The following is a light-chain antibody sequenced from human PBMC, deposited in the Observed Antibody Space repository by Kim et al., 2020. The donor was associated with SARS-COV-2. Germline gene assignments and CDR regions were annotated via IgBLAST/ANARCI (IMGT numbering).Light chain of an antibody. CDR1: SLRSYY. CDR3: NSRDSSGNQV. J-gene: IGLJ3*02. CDR2: GKN. V-gene: IGLV3-19*01. Sequence: SSELTQDPAVSVALGQTVRITCPGDSLRSYYASWYQQKPGQAPVLVIYGKNNRPSGIPDRFSGSSSGNTASLTITGAQAEDEADYYCNSRDSSGNQVFGGGTQLTVL.